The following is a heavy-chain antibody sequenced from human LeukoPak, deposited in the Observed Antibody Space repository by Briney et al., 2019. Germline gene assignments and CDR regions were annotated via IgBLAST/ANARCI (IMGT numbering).Heavy chain of an antibody. Sequence: PGGPLRLSCAASGFTFSSFWMTWFRQAPGKGLEWVAIVKQDGSEKLYVDSVKGRFAISRDNSKNSLYLQMNSLRAEDTAVYYCAGGAGWLTEHWGQGTFVAVSS. V-gene: IGHV3-7*01. D-gene: IGHD4/OR15-4a*01. CDR3: AGGAGWLTEH. CDR2: VKQDGSEK. CDR1: GFTFSSFW. J-gene: IGHJ4*02.